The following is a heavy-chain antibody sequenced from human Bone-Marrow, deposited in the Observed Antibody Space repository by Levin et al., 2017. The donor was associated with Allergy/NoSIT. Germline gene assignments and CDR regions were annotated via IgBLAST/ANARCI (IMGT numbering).Heavy chain of an antibody. CDR1: GDSINSYY. CDR3: AREEDFGMDV. CDR2: IYFSGST. V-gene: IGHV4-59*01. J-gene: IGHJ6*02. Sequence: GSLRLSCTVSGDSINSYYWSWIRQSPGKRLEWIGSIYFSGSTNLNPSFESRVTISVDASANQFSLKLTSVTAADTAVYYCAREEDFGMDVWGQGTTVTVSS.